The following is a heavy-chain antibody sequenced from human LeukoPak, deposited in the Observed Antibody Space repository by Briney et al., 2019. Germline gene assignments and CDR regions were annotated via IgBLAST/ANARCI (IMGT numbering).Heavy chain of an antibody. J-gene: IGHJ4*02. CDR1: GGSISSGSYY. CDR2: IYTSGST. CDR3: ARERFSGSYADY. V-gene: IGHV4-61*02. Sequence: SQTLSLTCTVSGGSISSGSYYWSWIRQPAGKGLEWIGRIYTSGSTNYNPSLKSRVTISVDTSKNQFSLKLSSVTAADTAVYYCARERFSGSYADYWGQGTLVTVSS. D-gene: IGHD1-26*01.